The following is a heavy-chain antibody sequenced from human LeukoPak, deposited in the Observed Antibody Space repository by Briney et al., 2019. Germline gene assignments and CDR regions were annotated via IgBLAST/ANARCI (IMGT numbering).Heavy chain of an antibody. CDR2: INPNSGGT. CDR3: ARAGYRGPFFDY. J-gene: IGHJ4*02. Sequence: ASVKVSCKASGYTFTGYYMHWVRQAPGQGLEWMGWINPNSGGTNYAQKFQGWVTMTRDTFISTAYMELSRLRSDDTAVYYCARAGYRGPFFDYWGQGTLVTVSS. V-gene: IGHV1-2*04. D-gene: IGHD5-18*01. CDR1: GYTFTGYY.